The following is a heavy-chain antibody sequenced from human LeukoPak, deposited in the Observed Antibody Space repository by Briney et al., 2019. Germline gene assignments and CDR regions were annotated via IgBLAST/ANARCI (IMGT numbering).Heavy chain of an antibody. Sequence: GGSLRLSCATSGFTFSNHAMHWVRQATGKGLEWVSAIGIAGDTFYPGSVKGRFTISRENAKNSLSLQINSLKAEDTAVYYCVSQQTSHGNFDYWGQGTLVTVSS. CDR1: GFTFSNHA. D-gene: IGHD1-26*01. CDR3: VSQQTSHGNFDY. J-gene: IGHJ4*02. V-gene: IGHV3-13*01. CDR2: IGIAGDT.